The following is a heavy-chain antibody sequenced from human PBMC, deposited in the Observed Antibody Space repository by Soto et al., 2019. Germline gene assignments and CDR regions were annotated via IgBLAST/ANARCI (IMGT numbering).Heavy chain of an antibody. CDR3: ATQTAQYYYDSSGYLAAFDI. CDR2: IIPILGIA. D-gene: IGHD3-22*01. CDR1: GYTFTTYQ. J-gene: IGHJ3*02. V-gene: IGHV1-69*02. Sequence: ASVKVSCKASGYTFTTYQMHWVRQAPGQGLDWMGIIIPILGIANYAQKFQGRVTITADKSTSTAYMELSSLRSEDTAVYYCATQTAQYYYDSSGYLAAFDIWGQGTMVTVSS.